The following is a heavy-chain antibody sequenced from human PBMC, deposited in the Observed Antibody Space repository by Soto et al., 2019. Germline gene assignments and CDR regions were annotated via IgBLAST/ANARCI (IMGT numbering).Heavy chain of an antibody. J-gene: IGHJ6*02. V-gene: IGHV4-31*03. D-gene: IGHD2-21*02. Sequence: PSETLSLTCTVSGGSISSGGYYWSWIRQHPGKGLEWIGYIYYSGSTYYNPSLKSRVTISVDTSKNQFSLKLSSVTAADTAVYYCARDGLGGNSPGMDGWGQGTTVTVSS. CDR1: GGSISSGGYY. CDR2: IYYSGST. CDR3: ARDGLGGNSPGMDG.